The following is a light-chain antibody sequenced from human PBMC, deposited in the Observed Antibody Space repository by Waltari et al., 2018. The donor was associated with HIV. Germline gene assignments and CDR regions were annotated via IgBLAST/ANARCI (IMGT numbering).Light chain of an antibody. CDR3: QQYDSTPWT. CDR1: PSVLYRTNNKNY. Sequence: DIVMTHSPDTLAVSLGESDTINSKSLPSVLYRTNNKNYLAWYQQKQGQAPKLLIYWATTRETGVPDRFSGSGSGTDFTLTISSLQAEDVAVYYCQQYDSTPWTFGQGTKVEIK. V-gene: IGKV4-1*01. CDR2: WAT. J-gene: IGKJ1*01.